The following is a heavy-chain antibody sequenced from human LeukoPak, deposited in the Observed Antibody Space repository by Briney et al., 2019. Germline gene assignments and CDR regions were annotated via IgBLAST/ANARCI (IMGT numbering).Heavy chain of an antibody. CDR2: FDPEDGET. CDR3: ATENLRRFGAWENWFDP. V-gene: IGHV1-24*01. Sequence: GASVKVSCKVSGYTLTELSMHWVRQAPGKGLEWMGGFDPEDGETIYAQKFQGRVTMTEDTSTDTAYMELSSLRSEGTAVYYCATENLRRFGAWENWFDPWGQGTLVTVSS. J-gene: IGHJ5*02. CDR1: GYTLTELS. D-gene: IGHD3-10*01.